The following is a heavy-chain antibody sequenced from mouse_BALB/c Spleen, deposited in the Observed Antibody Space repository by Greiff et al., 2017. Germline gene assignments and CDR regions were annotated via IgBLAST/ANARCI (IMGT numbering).Heavy chain of an antibody. J-gene: IGHJ4*01. V-gene: IGHV1-14*01. CDR2: INPYNDGT. CDR3: ARGASLYAMDY. CDR1: GYTFTSYV. Sequence: EVQLQQSGAELVKPGASVKMSCKASGYTFTSYVMHWVKQKPGQGLEWIGYINPYNDGTKYNEKFKGKATLTSDKSSSTAYMELSSLTSEDSAVYYCARGASLYAMDYWGQGTSVTVSS. D-gene: IGHD6-2*01.